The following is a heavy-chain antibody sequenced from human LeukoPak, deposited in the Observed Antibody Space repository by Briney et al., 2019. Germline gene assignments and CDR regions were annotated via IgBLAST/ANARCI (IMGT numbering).Heavy chain of an antibody. CDR1: GGTFSSYA. V-gene: IGHV1-69*13. CDR2: IIPIFGTA. J-gene: IGHJ4*02. Sequence: GASVKVSCKSSGGTFSSYAIIWVRQAPGQGLKWMGGIIPIFGTANYAQKFQGRVTITADESTSTAYMELSSLTSEDTAVYYCARNLYFDYWGQGTLVTVSS. CDR3: ARNLYFDY.